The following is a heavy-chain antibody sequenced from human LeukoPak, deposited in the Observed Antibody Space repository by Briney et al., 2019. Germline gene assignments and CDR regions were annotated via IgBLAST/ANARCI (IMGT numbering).Heavy chain of an antibody. Sequence: ASVKASCKASGYTFTGYYMHWVRQAPGQGLEWMGWINPNSGGTNYAQKFQGRVTMTRDMSTSTVYMELSSLRSEDTAVYYCARKGGFYYDSRAYDYWGQGTLDTVSS. D-gene: IGHD3-22*01. V-gene: IGHV1-2*02. CDR1: GYTFTGYY. CDR3: ARKGGFYYDSRAYDY. CDR2: INPNSGGT. J-gene: IGHJ4*02.